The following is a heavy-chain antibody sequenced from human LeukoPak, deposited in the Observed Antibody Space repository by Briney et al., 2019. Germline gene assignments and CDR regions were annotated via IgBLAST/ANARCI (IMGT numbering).Heavy chain of an antibody. CDR3: ARRATSGNYQMLHFDS. D-gene: IGHD1-7*01. Sequence: PSETLSLTCTVSGGSISSYYWSWIRKPPGRGLDSVGYVYDTGDTNYNPSLKSRVTMSLDTSKNQFSLTLSSVTAADTAIYYCARRATSGNYQMLHFDSWGQGILVTVSS. CDR2: VYDTGDT. J-gene: IGHJ4*02. V-gene: IGHV4-59*08. CDR1: GGSISSYY.